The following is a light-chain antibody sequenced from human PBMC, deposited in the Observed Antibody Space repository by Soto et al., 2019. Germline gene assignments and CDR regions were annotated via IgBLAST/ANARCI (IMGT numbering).Light chain of an antibody. J-gene: IGLJ1*01. CDR3: CSNALGSTYV. V-gene: IGLV2-23*01. CDR2: EAY. Sequence: QSALTQPASVSGSPGQSITLSCTGTSTDVGSHKLVSCYQQYPGNAPKLSIFEAYKRPSGVSNRFSGSKSGSTASLTISGLQAEDEADYYCCSNALGSTYVFGTGTKLTVL. CDR1: STDVGSHKL.